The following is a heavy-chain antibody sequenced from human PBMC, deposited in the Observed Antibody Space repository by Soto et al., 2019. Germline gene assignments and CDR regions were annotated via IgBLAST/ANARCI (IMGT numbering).Heavy chain of an antibody. CDR1: RFTFSTYA. CDR2: LWGSGHST. D-gene: IGHD4-17*01. J-gene: IGHJ3*02. Sequence: GGSLRLSCATSRFTFSTYAMTWVRQAPGKGLQWVSSLWGSGHSTNYVDSVKGRFTISRDNSKNTLYLQMNSLRAEDTAVYYCARDPNGDFIGAFDIWGQGIMVTVSS. V-gene: IGHV3-23*01. CDR3: ARDPNGDFIGAFDI.